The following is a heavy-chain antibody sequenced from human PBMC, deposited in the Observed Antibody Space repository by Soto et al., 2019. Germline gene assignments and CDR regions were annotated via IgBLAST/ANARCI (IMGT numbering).Heavy chain of an antibody. CDR1: GYTFASYA. CDR3: ARGSRPAAIEDYFYYDMDF. Sequence: QVQLVQSGAEVKKPGASVKVSCRASGYTFASYAMHWVRQAPGQRLEWMGWINAGSGHTKYSQKFQGRVTITRDTSAITAYMELSSLRSEDTAVYYCARGSRPAAIEDYFYYDMDFWGQGTTVTVSS. CDR2: INAGSGHT. V-gene: IGHV1-3*01. J-gene: IGHJ6*02. D-gene: IGHD2-2*01.